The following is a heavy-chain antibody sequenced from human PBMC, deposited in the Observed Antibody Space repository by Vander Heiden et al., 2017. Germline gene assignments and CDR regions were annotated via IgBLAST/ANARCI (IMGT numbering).Heavy chain of an antibody. CDR1: GFTFSSYS. J-gene: IGHJ3*02. D-gene: IGHD1-26*01. CDR3: ARRVVGAPRAFDI. V-gene: IGHV3-48*01. Sequence: EVQLVESGGGLVQPGGSLRLSCDASGFTFSSYSINWVRQAPGKGLEWVSYIGTSSSNIYYADSVKGRFTISRDNAKNSLYLQMNSLRAEDTAVYYCARRVVGAPRAFDIWGQGTMVTVSS. CDR2: IGTSSSNI.